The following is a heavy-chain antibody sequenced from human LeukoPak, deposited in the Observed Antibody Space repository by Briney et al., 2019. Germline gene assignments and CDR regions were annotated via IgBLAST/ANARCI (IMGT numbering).Heavy chain of an antibody. CDR1: GFTFSSYA. D-gene: IGHD1-26*01. CDR2: ISGSGGST. V-gene: IGHV3-23*01. J-gene: IGHJ3*02. CDR3: AKDLWVGANKSYAFGI. Sequence: GGSLRLSCAASGFTFSSYAMSWVRQAPGKGLEWVSAISGSGGSTYYADSVKGRFTISRDNSKNTLYLQMNSLRAEDTAVYYCAKDLWVGANKSYAFGIWGQGTMVTVSS.